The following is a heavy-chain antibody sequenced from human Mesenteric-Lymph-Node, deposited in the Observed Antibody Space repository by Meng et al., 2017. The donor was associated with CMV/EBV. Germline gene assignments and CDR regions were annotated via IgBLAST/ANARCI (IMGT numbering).Heavy chain of an antibody. CDR3: ASRYNWNDGFDY. CDR2: INPSDGST. CDR1: GYTFTNYY. J-gene: IGHJ4*02. Sequence: ASVKVSCKPSGYTFTNYYMFWVRQAPGQGLEWMGIINPSDGSTNYGQNFRGRVTMTRGTSTSTFYMELSGLRSEDTAVYYCASRYNWNDGFDYWGQGTLVTVSS. D-gene: IGHD1-1*01. V-gene: IGHV1-46*01.